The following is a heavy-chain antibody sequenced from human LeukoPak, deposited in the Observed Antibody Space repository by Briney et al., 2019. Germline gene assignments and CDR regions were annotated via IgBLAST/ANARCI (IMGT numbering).Heavy chain of an antibody. CDR2: IIPIFGTA. J-gene: IGHJ4*02. CDR1: GGTFSSYA. V-gene: IGHV1-69*13. Sequence: GASVKVSCKASGGTFSSYAISWVRQAPGQGLEWMGGIIPIFGTANYAQKFQGRVTITADESTSTAYMELSSLRSEDTAVYYCASPVDPDTRLGLDFWGQGTLVTVSS. CDR3: ASPVDPDTRLGLDF.